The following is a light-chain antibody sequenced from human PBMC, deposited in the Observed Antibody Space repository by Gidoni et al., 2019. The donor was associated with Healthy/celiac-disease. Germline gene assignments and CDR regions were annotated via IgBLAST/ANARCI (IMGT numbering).Light chain of an antibody. CDR1: QSVSSSY. CDR2: GAS. V-gene: IGKV3-20*01. Sequence: EMVLTQSPVTLSLSTGERATLSCMASQSVSSSYLAWYQQKPVQAPRLLIYGASRRATGIPDRFSGSGSGTDFTLTISRLEPEDFAVYYCQQYGSSPPYTFXQXTKLEIK. J-gene: IGKJ2*01. CDR3: QQYGSSPPYT.